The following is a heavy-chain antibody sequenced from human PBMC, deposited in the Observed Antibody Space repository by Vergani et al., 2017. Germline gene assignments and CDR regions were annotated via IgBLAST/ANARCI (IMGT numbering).Heavy chain of an antibody. Sequence: QVQLVESGGGVVQPGRSLRLSCAASGFTFSSYGMHWVRQAPGKGLEWVAVISHDGSNKYYGDSVKGRFTISRDNSKNTLYLQTNSLRAEDTAVYYCAREPMVRIFDYWGQGTLVTVSS. J-gene: IGHJ4*02. D-gene: IGHD3-10*01. CDR1: GFTFSSYG. CDR3: AREPMVRIFDY. CDR2: ISHDGSNK. V-gene: IGHV3-30*03.